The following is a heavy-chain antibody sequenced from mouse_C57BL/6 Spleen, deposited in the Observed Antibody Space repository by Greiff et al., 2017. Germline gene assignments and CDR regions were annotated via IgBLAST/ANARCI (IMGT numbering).Heavy chain of an antibody. J-gene: IGHJ3*01. CDR3: TRPLFAY. Sequence: QVQLKESGAELVRPGASVTLSCKASGYTFTDYEMHWVKQTPVHGLEWIGAIDPETGGTAYNQKFKGKAILTADKSSSTAYMELRSLTSEDSAVYYCTRPLFAYWGQGTLVTVSA. CDR2: IDPETGGT. V-gene: IGHV1-15*01. CDR1: GYTFTDYE.